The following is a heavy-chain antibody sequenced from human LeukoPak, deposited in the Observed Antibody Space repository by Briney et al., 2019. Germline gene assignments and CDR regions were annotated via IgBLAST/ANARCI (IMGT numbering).Heavy chain of an antibody. CDR3: ARAASSEAYLYYYYMDV. CDR1: GFTVSSNY. D-gene: IGHD3-22*01. J-gene: IGHJ6*03. Sequence: PGGSLRLSCAASGFTVSSNYMSWARQAPGKGLEWVANIKQDGSEKYYVDSVKGRFTISRDNAKNSLYLQMNSLRAEDTAVYYCARAASSEAYLYYYYMDVWGKGTTVTVSS. CDR2: IKQDGSEK. V-gene: IGHV3-7*01.